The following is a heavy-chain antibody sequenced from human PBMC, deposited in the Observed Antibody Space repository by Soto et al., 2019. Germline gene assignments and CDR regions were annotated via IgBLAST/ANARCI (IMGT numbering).Heavy chain of an antibody. J-gene: IGHJ4*02. D-gene: IGHD3-16*01. CDR2: VSAYNRNT. Sequence: GASVKVSCKASGYTFSNYGITWVRQAPGQGLEWMGWVSAYNRNTNYAQKFEDRVTMTTDTSTGTAYMELRSLRSDDTAVYYCARDPALGGPFDYWGQGTLVTSPQ. CDR1: GYTFSNYG. CDR3: ARDPALGGPFDY. V-gene: IGHV1-18*04.